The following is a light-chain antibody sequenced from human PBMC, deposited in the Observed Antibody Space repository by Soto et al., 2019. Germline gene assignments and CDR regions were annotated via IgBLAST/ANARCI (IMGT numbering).Light chain of an antibody. CDR3: QQSYSSPPT. CDR2: AAS. V-gene: IGKV1-39*01. CDR1: QSISNH. Sequence: DIQMTQSPSSLSASVEDRVIITCRASQSISNHLNWYQQKPGKAPMLLIFAASSLQSGVPSRFSGSRSGPDFTLTISSLQPEDFATYYCQQSYSSPPTFGQGTKVDIK. J-gene: IGKJ1*01.